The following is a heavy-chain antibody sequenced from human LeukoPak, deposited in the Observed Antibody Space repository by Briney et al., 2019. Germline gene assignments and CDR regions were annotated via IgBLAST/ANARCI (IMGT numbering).Heavy chain of an antibody. V-gene: IGHV4-30-2*01. CDR2: IYHSGST. J-gene: IGHJ5*02. CDR1: GGSISSGGYY. D-gene: IGHD3-3*01. CDR3: ARWASRITIFGVVTLPSFNWFDP. Sequence: SQTLSLTCTVSGGSISSGGYYWSWIRQPPGKGLEWIGYIYHSGSTYYNPSLKSRVTISVDRSKNQFSLKLSSVTAADTAVYYCARWASRITIFGVVTLPSFNWFDPWGQGTLVTVSS.